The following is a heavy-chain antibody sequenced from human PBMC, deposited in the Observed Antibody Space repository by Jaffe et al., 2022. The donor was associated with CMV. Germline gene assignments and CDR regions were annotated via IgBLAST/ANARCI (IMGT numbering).Heavy chain of an antibody. CDR1: GFTFSSAW. J-gene: IGHJ5*02. CDR2: IKSKTDAGTT. V-gene: IGHV3-15*01. CDR3: TTYYDSSVYGFDP. Sequence: EVQLVESGGGLVKPGGSLRLSCAASGFTFSSAWMSWVRQAPGKGLEWVGRIKSKTDAGTTDYAAPMKGRFTISRDDSKNTLYLQMNSLRTEDTAVYYCTTYYDSSVYGFDPWGQGTLVTVSS. D-gene: IGHD3-16*01.